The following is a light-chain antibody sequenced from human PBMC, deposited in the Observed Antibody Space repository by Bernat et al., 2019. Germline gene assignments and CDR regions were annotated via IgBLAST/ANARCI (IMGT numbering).Light chain of an antibody. V-gene: IGKV3-20*01. CDR2: EAS. CDR1: QRISSES. J-gene: IGKJ2*01. CDR3: QQYGTSPYT. Sequence: ETVLTQSPGTLSLPLGYRASLSCRASQRISSESLAWYQHRPGQAPRLLIYEASYRATGIPDRFTAGGSGTDFTLTIGRLDPEDSAVYFCQQYGTSPYTFGLGTRVEI.